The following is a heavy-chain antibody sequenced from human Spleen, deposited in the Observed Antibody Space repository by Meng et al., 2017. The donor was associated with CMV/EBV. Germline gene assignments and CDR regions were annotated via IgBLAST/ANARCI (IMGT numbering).Heavy chain of an antibody. CDR2: INSDGSST. Sequence: SGFTFSSYWMHWVRQAPGKGLVWVSRINSDGSSTSYADSVKGRFTISRDNAKNTLYLQMNSLRAEDTAVYYCARAAQWLVPTFLGLDPWGQGTLVTVSS. CDR1: GFTFSSYW. D-gene: IGHD6-19*01. CDR3: ARAAQWLVPTFLGLDP. J-gene: IGHJ5*02. V-gene: IGHV3-74*01.